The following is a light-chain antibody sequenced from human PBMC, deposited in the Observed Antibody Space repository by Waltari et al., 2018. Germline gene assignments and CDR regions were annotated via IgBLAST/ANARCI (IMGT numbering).Light chain of an antibody. CDR1: YKNVGNQG. Sequence: QAGLTQPPSVSKGLRQTATLTCTGHYKNVGNQGASWLQQHQGHPPKLLSYRNNNRPSGISQRFSASRSGDTTSLTITGLQPEDEADYYCSAWDNSLNAWVFGGGTKLTVL. V-gene: IGLV10-54*04. CDR3: SAWDNSLNAWV. CDR2: RNN. J-gene: IGLJ3*02.